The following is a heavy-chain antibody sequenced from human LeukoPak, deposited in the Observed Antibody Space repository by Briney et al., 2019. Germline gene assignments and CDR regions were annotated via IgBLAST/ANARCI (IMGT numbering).Heavy chain of an antibody. CDR1: GFTFSSYA. Sequence: PGRSLRLSCAASGFTFSSYAMHWVRQAPGKGLEGLAVISYDGSNKYYADSVKGRFTISRDNSKNTLYLQMNSLRAEDTAVYYCARLDTAMVMGAFDIWGQRTMVTVSS. CDR2: ISYDGSNK. J-gene: IGHJ3*02. V-gene: IGHV3-30*04. CDR3: ARLDTAMVMGAFDI. D-gene: IGHD5-18*01.